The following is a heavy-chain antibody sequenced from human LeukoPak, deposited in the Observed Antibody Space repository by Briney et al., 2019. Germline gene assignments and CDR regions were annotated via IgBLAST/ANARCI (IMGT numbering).Heavy chain of an antibody. CDR3: ARVRFLEWFFDAFDI. V-gene: IGHV1-2*02. CDR1: GYTFTGYY. D-gene: IGHD3-3*01. CDR2: INPNSGGT. Sequence: ASVKVSCKASGYTFTGYYMHWVRQAPGQGLEWMGWINPNSGGTNYAQKFQGRVTMTRDTSISTVYMELSRLRSDDTAVYYCARVRFLEWFFDAFDIWGQGTMVTVSS. J-gene: IGHJ3*02.